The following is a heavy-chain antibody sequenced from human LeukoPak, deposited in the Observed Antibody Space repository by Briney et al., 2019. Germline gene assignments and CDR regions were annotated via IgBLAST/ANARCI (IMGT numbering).Heavy chain of an antibody. Sequence: GSLRLSCAASGFTFSSYAMSWIRQPPGKGLEWIGYIYYSGSTNYKSSLKSRVTISVDTSKNQFSPKLSSVTAADTAVYYCARTTEGGYSYGYFYYYYMDVWGKGTTVTISS. J-gene: IGHJ6*03. CDR3: ARTTEGGYSYGYFYYYYMDV. V-gene: IGHV4-59*01. D-gene: IGHD5-18*01. CDR2: IYYSGST. CDR1: GFTFSSYA.